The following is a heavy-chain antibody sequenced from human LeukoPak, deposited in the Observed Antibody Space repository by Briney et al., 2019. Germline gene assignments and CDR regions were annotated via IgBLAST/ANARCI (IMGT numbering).Heavy chain of an antibody. Sequence: SGTLSLTCAVYGGPFSGYYWGWIRQPPGKGLEWIGTIYYRGSTYYNPSLKSRVTISVDTSKNQFSLKLTSVTAADTAVYYCARLGRTYYDFWSGPWGQGTLVTVSS. CDR2: IYYRGST. D-gene: IGHD3-3*01. CDR1: GGPFSGYY. J-gene: IGHJ5*02. CDR3: ARLGRTYYDFWSGP. V-gene: IGHV4-34*01.